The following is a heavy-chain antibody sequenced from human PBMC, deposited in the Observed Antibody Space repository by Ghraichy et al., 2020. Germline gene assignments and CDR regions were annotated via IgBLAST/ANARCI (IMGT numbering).Heavy chain of an antibody. V-gene: IGHV3-11*01. J-gene: IGHJ6*02. CDR1: GFTFSDYY. CDR2: ISSSGSTI. D-gene: IGHD3/OR15-3a*01. CDR3: ARVQLRFGRLLYGMDV. Sequence: LSLTCAASGFTFSDYYLSWIRQAPGKGLEWVSYISSSGSTIYYADSVKGRFTISRDNAKNSLYLQMNSLRAEDTAVYYCARVQLRFGRLLYGMDVWGQGTTVTVSS.